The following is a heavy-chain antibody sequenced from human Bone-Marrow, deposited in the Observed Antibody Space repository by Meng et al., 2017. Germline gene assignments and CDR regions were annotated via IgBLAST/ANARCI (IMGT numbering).Heavy chain of an antibody. CDR2: ISGSVDST. J-gene: IGHJ4*02. Sequence: GGSLRLSCAASGFTFSSYALSWVRQAPGKGLEWVPAISGSVDSTYYADSVKGRFTISKDNSKNTLYLQMNSLRAEDTAIYYCAKAIVIGELFRAPYYFDYWGQGTLVTVSS. D-gene: IGHD3-10*01. V-gene: IGHV3-23*01. CDR1: GFTFSSYA. CDR3: AKAIVIGELFRAPYYFDY.